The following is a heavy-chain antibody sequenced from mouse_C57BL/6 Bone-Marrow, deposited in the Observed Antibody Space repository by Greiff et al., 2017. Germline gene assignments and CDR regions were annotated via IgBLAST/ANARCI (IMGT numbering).Heavy chain of an antibody. CDR2: IWSGGST. Sequence: QVQLKESGPGLVQPSQSLSITCTVSGFSLTSYGVPWVRQSPGKGLEWLGVIWSGGSTDYNAAFISRLSISKDNSKSQVFFKMKRLQADDTAIYYCARPFVNWDTGAMDYWGQGTSVTVSS. CDR3: ARPFVNWDTGAMDY. J-gene: IGHJ4*01. V-gene: IGHV2-2*01. CDR1: GFSLTSYG. D-gene: IGHD4-1*01.